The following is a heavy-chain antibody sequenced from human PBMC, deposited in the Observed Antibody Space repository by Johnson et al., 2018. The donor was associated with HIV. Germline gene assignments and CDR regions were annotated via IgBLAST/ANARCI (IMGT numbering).Heavy chain of an antibody. V-gene: IGHV3-23*04. J-gene: IGHJ3*02. D-gene: IGHD3-10*01. CDR3: KAEFRDGDI. Sequence: VQLVESGGGVVQPGRSLRLSCAASGFTFSNYGMHWVRQAPGKGLEWVSAISGSGGSTYYADSVKGRFTISRDNSKNTLYLQMNSLRAEDTAVYYCKAEFRDGDIWGQGTMVTVSS. CDR2: ISGSGGST. CDR1: GFTFSNYG.